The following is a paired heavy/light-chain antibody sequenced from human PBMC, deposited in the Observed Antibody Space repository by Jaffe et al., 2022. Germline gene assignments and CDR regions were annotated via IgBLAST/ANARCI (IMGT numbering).Heavy chain of an antibody. D-gene: IGHD3-22*01. V-gene: IGHV3-48*03. CDR1: GFTFSSYE. CDR2: ISSSGSTI. Sequence: EVQLVESGGGLVQPGGSLRLSCAASGFTFSSYEMNWVRQAPGKGLEWVSYISSSGSTIYYADSVKGRFTISRDNAKNSLYLQMNSLRAEDTAVYYCARDFLYYTYYYDSSGTHAFDIWGQGTMVTVSS. J-gene: IGHJ3*02. CDR3: ARDFLYYTYYYDSSGTHAFDI.
Light chain of an antibody. CDR3: QQSYSTPRIT. CDR2: AAS. CDR1: QSISSY. J-gene: IGKJ5*01. V-gene: IGKV1-39*01. Sequence: DIQMTQSPSSLSASVGDRVTITCRASQSISSYLNWYQQKPGKAPKLLIYAASSLQSGVPSRFSGSGSGTDFTLTISSLQPEDFATYYCQQSYSTPRITFGQGTRLEIK.